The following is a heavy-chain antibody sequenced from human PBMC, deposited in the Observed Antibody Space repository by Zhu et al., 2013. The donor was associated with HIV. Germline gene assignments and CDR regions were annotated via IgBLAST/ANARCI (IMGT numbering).Heavy chain of an antibody. V-gene: IGHV1-2*02. D-gene: IGHD3-9*01. CDR2: IHPVSGAT. Sequence: QVQLVQSGAEVKKPGASVKVSCQTSGYGFSGFYLHWVRQVSGQAPQWVGWIHPVSGATHFGQKFQGRVTMTRDASISTVYMELSRLRSDDTAVYYCARDPSTRYYTDVWGKGTTVTVSS. J-gene: IGHJ6*03. CDR1: GYGFSGFY. CDR3: ARDPSTRYYTDV.